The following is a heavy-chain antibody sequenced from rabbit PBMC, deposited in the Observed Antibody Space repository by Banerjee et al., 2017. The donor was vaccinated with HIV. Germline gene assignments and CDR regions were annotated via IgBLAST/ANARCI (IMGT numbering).Heavy chain of an antibody. V-gene: IGHV1S45*01. CDR1: GFSFSNKYV. Sequence: QEQLEESGGDLVKPEGSLTLTCTASGFSFSNKYVMCWVRQAPGKGLEWIACIDVSSSGRTYYASWAKGRFTISKTSSTTVTLQMTSLTAADTATYFCARDLAGVIGWNFGLWGPGTLVTVS. CDR2: IDVSSSGRT. J-gene: IGHJ4*01. CDR3: ARDLAGVIGWNFGL. D-gene: IGHD4-1*01.